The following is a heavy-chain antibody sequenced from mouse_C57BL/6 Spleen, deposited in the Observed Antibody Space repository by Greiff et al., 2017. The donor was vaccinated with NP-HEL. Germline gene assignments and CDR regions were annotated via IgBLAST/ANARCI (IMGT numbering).Heavy chain of an antibody. V-gene: IGHV1-80*01. J-gene: IGHJ3*01. Sequence: VQLQQSGAELVKPGASVKISCKASGYAFSSYWMNWAKQRPGKGLEWIGQIYPGDGDTNYNGKFKGKATLTADKSSSTAYMQLSSLTSEDSAVYFCAKNYGSSPAWFAYWGQGTLVTVSA. CDR1: GYAFSSYW. CDR2: IYPGDGDT. CDR3: AKNYGSSPAWFAY. D-gene: IGHD1-1*01.